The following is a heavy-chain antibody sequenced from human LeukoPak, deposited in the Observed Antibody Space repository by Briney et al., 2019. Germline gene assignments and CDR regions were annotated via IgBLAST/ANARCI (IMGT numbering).Heavy chain of an antibody. CDR1: GFTFTSSA. CDR2: IVVGSGNT. D-gene: IGHD3-22*01. CDR3: AAGYYYDSSGYYSSAFDI. V-gene: IGHV1-58*02. Sequence: SVKVSCKASGFTFTSSAMQWVRQARGQRLEWIGWIVVGSGNTNYAQKFQERVTITRDMSTSTAYMELSSLRSEDTAVYYCAAGYYYDSSGYYSSAFDIWGQGTMVTVSS. J-gene: IGHJ3*02.